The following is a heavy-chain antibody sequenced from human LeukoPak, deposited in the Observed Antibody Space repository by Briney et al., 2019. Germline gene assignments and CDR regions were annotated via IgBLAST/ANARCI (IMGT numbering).Heavy chain of an antibody. J-gene: IGHJ1*01. CDR3: ARVFTAAREEHFQH. CDR2: IYYSGST. Sequence: PSQTLSLTCTVSGGSISSGGYYWSWIRQPPGKGLEWIGSIYYSGSTYYNPSLKSRVTISVDTSKNQFSLKLSSVTAADTAVYYCARVFTAAREEHFQHWGQGTLVTVSS. D-gene: IGHD6-6*01. V-gene: IGHV4-39*01. CDR1: GGSISSGGYY.